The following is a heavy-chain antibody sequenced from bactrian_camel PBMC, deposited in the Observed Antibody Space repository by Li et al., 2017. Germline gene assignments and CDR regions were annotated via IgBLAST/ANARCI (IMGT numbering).Heavy chain of an antibody. D-gene: IGHD5*01. CDR3: VKDDWGWSFGS. Sequence: HVQLVESGGDSVQAGGSLRLSCEASGGTDSLYCMAWFRQAPGKEREGVSAIGTEGKTNYLDSVKGRFTISKDNAKGTLYLQMNSLKPEDTAVYYCVKDDWGWSFGSWGQGTQVTVS. V-gene: IGHV3S53*01. J-gene: IGHJ6*01. CDR2: IGTEGKT. CDR1: GGTDSLYC.